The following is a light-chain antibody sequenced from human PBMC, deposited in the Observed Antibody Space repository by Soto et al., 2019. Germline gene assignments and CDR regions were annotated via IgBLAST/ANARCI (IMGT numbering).Light chain of an antibody. J-gene: IGKJ2*01. V-gene: IGKV1-5*03. CDR2: KAS. Sequence: DIQMTQFPSTLSASVGDTVTISCRASEKINSWLAWYQQKPGKAPKLLIYKASNLESGVPSRFSGGGSGTDFSLTISSLQPDDVATYYCQQYNSFSGYTFGQGTKLEIK. CDR3: QQYNSFSGYT. CDR1: EKINSW.